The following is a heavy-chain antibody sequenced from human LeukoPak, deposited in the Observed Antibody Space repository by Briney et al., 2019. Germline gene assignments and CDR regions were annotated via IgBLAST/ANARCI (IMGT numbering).Heavy chain of an antibody. CDR3: ARDNARGGSFSDYLRYFQH. CDR2: IYTSGST. V-gene: IGHV4-61*02. D-gene: IGHD5-12*01. Sequence: PSETLSLTCTVSGGSISSSSYYWSWIRQPAGKGLEWIGRIYTSGSTNYNPSLKSRVTISVDTSKNQFSLKLSSVTAADTAVYYCARDNARGGSFSDYLRYFQHWGQGTLVTVSS. J-gene: IGHJ1*01. CDR1: GGSISSSSYY.